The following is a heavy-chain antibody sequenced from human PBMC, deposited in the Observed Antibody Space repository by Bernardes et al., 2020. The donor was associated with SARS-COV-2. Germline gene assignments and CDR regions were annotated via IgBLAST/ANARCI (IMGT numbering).Heavy chain of an antibody. CDR3: ARTIGYDAFDI. J-gene: IGHJ3*02. CDR2: ISSSSSTI. CDR1: GFTFSSYS. Sequence: GGSLRLSCAASGFTFSSYSMNWVRQVPGKGLEWVSYISSSSSTIYYADSVKGRFTISRDNAKNSLDLQMNSLRDEDTAVYYCARTIGYDAFDIWGQGTMVTVSS. V-gene: IGHV3-48*02. D-gene: IGHD3-16*01.